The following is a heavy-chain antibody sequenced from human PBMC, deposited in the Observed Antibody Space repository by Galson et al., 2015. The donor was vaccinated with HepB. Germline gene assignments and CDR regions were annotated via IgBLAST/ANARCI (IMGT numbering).Heavy chain of an antibody. D-gene: IGHD3-16*02. CDR1: GFTFSSYG. CDR2: ISYDGNNK. V-gene: IGHV3-30*18. J-gene: IGHJ3*02. CDR3: AKSSSLGWGDAFDI. Sequence: SLRLSCAASGFTFSSYGMHWVRQAPGKGLEWVAIISYDGNNKYYVDSVKGRFTISRDNSKNTLYLQMNSLRAEDTAVYYCAKSSSLGWGDAFDIWGQGTMVTVSS.